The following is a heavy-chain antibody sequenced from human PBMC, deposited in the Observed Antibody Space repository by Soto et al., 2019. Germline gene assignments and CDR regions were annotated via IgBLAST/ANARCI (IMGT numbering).Heavy chain of an antibody. CDR1: GYTFTSYA. D-gene: IGHD6-13*01. Sequence: QVQLVQSGAEVKKPGASVKVSCKASGYTFTSYAMHWVRQAPGQRLEWMGWINAGNGNTKYSQKFQGRVTITRDTSASTAYMELSSLRSEDTAVYFCAKTYCSSWPFDYWGQGTLVTVSS. J-gene: IGHJ4*02. CDR2: INAGNGNT. CDR3: AKTYCSSWPFDY. V-gene: IGHV1-3*01.